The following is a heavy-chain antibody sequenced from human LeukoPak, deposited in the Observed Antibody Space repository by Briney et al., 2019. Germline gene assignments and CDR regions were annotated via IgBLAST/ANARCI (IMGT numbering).Heavy chain of an antibody. Sequence: GGSLRLPCAASGFTVSDYAMTWVRQAPGKGLEWVSSISASSVMSYYADSVKGRFTVSRDNSKNSLYLQMKSLTAADTAVYYCAKDRSIGTYYTFDHWGQGTLVSVSS. D-gene: IGHD1-26*01. J-gene: IGHJ4*02. CDR3: AKDRSIGTYYTFDH. CDR2: ISASSVMS. V-gene: IGHV3-23*01. CDR1: GFTVSDYA.